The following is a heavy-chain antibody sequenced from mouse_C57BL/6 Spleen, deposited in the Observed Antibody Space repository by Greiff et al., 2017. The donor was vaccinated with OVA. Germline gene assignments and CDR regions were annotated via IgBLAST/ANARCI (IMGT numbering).Heavy chain of an antibody. Sequence: EVMLVESGGGLVKPGGSLKLSCAASGFTFSSYAMSWVRQTPEKRLEWVATISDGGSYTYYPDNVKGRFTISRDKAKNNLYLQMSHLKSEDTAVYYCARDRGSRGYFDYWGQGTTLTVSS. CDR2: ISDGGSYT. D-gene: IGHD1-1*01. J-gene: IGHJ2*01. V-gene: IGHV5-4*01. CDR1: GFTFSSYA. CDR3: ARDRGSRGYFDY.